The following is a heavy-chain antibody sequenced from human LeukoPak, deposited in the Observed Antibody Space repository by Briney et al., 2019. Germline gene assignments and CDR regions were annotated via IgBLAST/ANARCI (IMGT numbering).Heavy chain of an antibody. CDR2: IYGGST. D-gene: IGHD2-21*02. V-gene: IGHV3-53*01. CDR1: GFTVSSNY. Sequence: GGSLRLSCAASGFTVSSNYINWVRQAPGKGLEWVSVIYGGSTDYADSVKGRFTISRDNSKNTLYLQMNILRAEDTAVYYCARDTCGGDCYGGYYYGMDVWGQGTTVTVSS. CDR3: ARDTCGGDCYGGYYYGMDV. J-gene: IGHJ6*02.